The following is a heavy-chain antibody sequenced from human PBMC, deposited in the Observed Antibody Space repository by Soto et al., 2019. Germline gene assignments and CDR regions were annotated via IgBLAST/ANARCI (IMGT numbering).Heavy chain of an antibody. D-gene: IGHD2-2*02. V-gene: IGHV4-31*03. CDR2: IYYSGST. CDR3: AREEKPNCSSTSCYSRYYGMDV. CDR1: GGSIGSGGYY. Sequence: PSETLSLTCTVSGGSIGSGGYYWSWIRQHPGKGLEWIGYIYYSGSTYYNPSLKSRVTISVDTSKNQFSLKLSSVTAADTAVYYCAREEKPNCSSTSCYSRYYGMDVWGQGTTVT. J-gene: IGHJ6*02.